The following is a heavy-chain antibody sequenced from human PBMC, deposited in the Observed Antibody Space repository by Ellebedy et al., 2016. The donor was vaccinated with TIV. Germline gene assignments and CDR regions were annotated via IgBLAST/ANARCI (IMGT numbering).Heavy chain of an antibody. D-gene: IGHD5-12*01. CDR2: IDPSGGST. CDR3: ARGIIAASHYDMDV. J-gene: IGHJ6*02. CDR1: GYTFTNYY. Sequence: AASVKVSCKASGYTFTNYYMHWVRQAPAQGLEWMGMIDPSGGSTSYAQKFQGRVTMTRDTSTRTVYMELSSRRSEDTAVYYCARGIIAASHYDMDVWGQGTTVTVSS. V-gene: IGHV1-46*01.